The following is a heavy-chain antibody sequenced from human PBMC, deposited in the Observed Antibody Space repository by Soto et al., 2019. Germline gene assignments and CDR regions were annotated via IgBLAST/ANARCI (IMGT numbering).Heavy chain of an antibody. D-gene: IGHD2-2*01. J-gene: IGHJ5*02. V-gene: IGHV4-4*02. CDR3: ARGGGYCISTSCYGGDNWFDP. Sequence: QVQLQESCPGLVKPSGTLSLTCAVSGGSISSSNWWSWVRQPPGKGLEWIGEIYHSGSTNYNPSLKSRVTISVDKSKNQFSLKLSSVTAADTAVYYCARGGGYCISTSCYGGDNWFDPWGQGTLVTVSS. CDR1: GGSISSSNW. CDR2: IYHSGST.